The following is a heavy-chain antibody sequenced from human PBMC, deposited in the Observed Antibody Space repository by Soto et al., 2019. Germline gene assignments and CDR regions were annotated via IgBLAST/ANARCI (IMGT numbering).Heavy chain of an antibody. CDR1: GGSISGSPYH. Sequence: SETLSLTCTVSGGSISGSPYHWGWIRQPPGKGLQWIGSIGDDGRDYYNPSLTGRATLLVDTSKNHFSLNLNSVTAADTAVYYCAIIPPIEVAGPDYWAQGTLVTVSS. J-gene: IGHJ4*02. CDR3: AIIPPIEVAGPDY. CDR2: IGDDGRD. D-gene: IGHD6-19*01. V-gene: IGHV4-39*02.